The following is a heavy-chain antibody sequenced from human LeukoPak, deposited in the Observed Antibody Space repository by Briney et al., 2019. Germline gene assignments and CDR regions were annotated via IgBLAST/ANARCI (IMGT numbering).Heavy chain of an antibody. CDR1: GFTFSSYG. J-gene: IGHJ4*02. V-gene: IGHV3-33*01. CDR3: ARANPPKQLWLLNY. D-gene: IGHD5-18*01. Sequence: GGSLRLSCAASGFTFSSYGMHWVRQAPGKGLEWVAVIWYDGSNKYYADSVKGRFTISRGNSKNTLYLQMNSLRAEDTAVYYCARANPPKQLWLLNYWGQGTLVTVSS. CDR2: IWYDGSNK.